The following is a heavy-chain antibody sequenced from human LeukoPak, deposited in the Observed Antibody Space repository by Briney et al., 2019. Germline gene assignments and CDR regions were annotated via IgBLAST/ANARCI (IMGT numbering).Heavy chain of an antibody. CDR2: FFYSGST. CDR3: ASLKRGGYYIDYYYYYMDV. D-gene: IGHD3-22*01. V-gene: IGHV4-59*01. J-gene: IGHJ6*03. Sequence: SETLSLTCTVSGGSISSYYWSWIRQPPGKGLEWIGYFFYSGSTNYNPSLKSRVTISVDTSKNQFSLNLNSVTAADTAVYYCASLKRGGYYIDYYYYYMDVWGKGTTVTVSS. CDR1: GGSISSYY.